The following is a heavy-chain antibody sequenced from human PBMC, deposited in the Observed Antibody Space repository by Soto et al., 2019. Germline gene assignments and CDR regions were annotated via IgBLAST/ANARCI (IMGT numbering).Heavy chain of an antibody. CDR2: ISYDGSNK. Sequence: GGSLRLSCAASGFTFSSYAMHWVRQAPGKGLEWVAVISYDGSNKYYADSVKGRFTISRDNSKNTLYLQMNSLRAEDTAVYYCARVPWELPEYYFDYWGQGTLVTVSS. J-gene: IGHJ4*02. D-gene: IGHD1-26*01. CDR1: GFTFSSYA. V-gene: IGHV3-30-3*01. CDR3: ARVPWELPEYYFDY.